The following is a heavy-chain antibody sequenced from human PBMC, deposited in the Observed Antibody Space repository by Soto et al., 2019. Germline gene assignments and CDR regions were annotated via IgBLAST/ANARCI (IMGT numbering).Heavy chain of an antibody. CDR2: ISYDGSNE. D-gene: IGHD3-9*01. CDR1: GFTFSSYG. CDR3: VKDSDYDILTGYQNYFQY. Sequence: PGGSLRLSCAASGFTFSSYGMHWVRQAPGKGLEWVAVISYDGSNEYYADSVKGRFTISRDNSKNTLYLQMNSLRAEDTAVYYCVKDSDYDILTGYQNYFQYWGQGIVVTVSS. J-gene: IGHJ4*02. V-gene: IGHV3-30*18.